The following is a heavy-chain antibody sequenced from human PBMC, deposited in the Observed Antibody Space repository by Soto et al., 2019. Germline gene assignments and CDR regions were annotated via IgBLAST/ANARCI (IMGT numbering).Heavy chain of an antibody. CDR1: GFTFSSYG. CDR2: ISGSGGST. V-gene: IGHV3-23*01. D-gene: IGHD3-9*01. CDR3: AKDRTIRYSPGWYFDY. J-gene: IGHJ4*02. Sequence: PGGSLRLSCEASGFTFSSYGMSWVRQAPGKGLEWVSAISGSGGSTYYADSVKGRFTISRDNSKNTLYLQMNSLRAEDTAVYYCAKDRTIRYSPGWYFDYWGQGTRVTVSS.